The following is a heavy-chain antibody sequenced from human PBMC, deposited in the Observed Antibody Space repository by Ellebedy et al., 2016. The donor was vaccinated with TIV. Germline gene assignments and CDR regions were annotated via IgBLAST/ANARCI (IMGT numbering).Heavy chain of an antibody. CDR2: INPNGRST. V-gene: IGHV1-46*01. J-gene: IGHJ6*02. CDR3: ARDRDAAMVSFYYYGLDV. CDR1: GYRFTSYY. D-gene: IGHD5-18*01. Sequence: AASVKVSCKASGYRFTSYYMHWVRQAPGQGLEWMGIINPNGRSTRYAQNFQGRVTVTKDTSTSTVYMELRNLRFDETAVYYCARDRDAAMVSFYYYGLDVWGQGTTVTVSS.